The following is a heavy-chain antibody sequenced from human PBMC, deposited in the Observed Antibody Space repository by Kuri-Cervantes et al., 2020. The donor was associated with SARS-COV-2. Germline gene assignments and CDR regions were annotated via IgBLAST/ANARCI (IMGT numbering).Heavy chain of an antibody. Sequence: ETLSLTCAPSGFTFSRYAMIWVRQAPGKGLEWISAIRGGGYTTYYADSVKGRFTISRDNFKNTLYLQMNNLRAEDTAVYYCAKDPNGDYVGAFDFWGQGTLVTVS. CDR1: GFTFSRYA. V-gene: IGHV3-23*01. CDR3: AKDPNGDYVGAFDF. J-gene: IGHJ3*01. D-gene: IGHD4-17*01. CDR2: IRGGGYTT.